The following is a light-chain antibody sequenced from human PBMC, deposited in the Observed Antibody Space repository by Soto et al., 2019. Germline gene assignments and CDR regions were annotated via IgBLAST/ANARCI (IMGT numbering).Light chain of an antibody. J-gene: IGKJ2*01. CDR3: QQYNSRPPT. CDR1: QSVNTN. V-gene: IGKV3-15*01. Sequence: EIVVTQSPATLSVSPGGRATLSCRASQSVNTNLAWYQQTPGQAPRLLIYDASTRATGIPAWFSGSGSGTEFTRTITSLQSEDFAVYYCQQYNSRPPTFGQGTKLEIK. CDR2: DAS.